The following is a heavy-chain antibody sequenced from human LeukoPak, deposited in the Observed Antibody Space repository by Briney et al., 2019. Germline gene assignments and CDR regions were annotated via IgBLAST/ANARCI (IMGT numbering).Heavy chain of an antibody. Sequence: SETLSLTCAAYGGSFSGYYWSWIRQPPGKGLEWIGEINHSGSTNYNPSLKSRVTISVDTSKNQFSLKLSSVTAADTAVYYCARVSPKPYYFDYWGQGTLVTVSS. CDR2: INHSGST. V-gene: IGHV4-34*01. J-gene: IGHJ4*02. CDR3: ARVSPKPYYFDY. CDR1: GGSFSGYY.